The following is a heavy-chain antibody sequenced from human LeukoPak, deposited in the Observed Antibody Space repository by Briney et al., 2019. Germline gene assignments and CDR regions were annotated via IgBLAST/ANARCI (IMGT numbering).Heavy chain of an antibody. CDR3: ASCPGWDWFDP. D-gene: IGHD1-26*01. J-gene: IGHJ5*02. Sequence: GGSLRLSCAASGFTFSSYWMSCVRQAPGKGLEWVANIKQDGSEKYYVDSVKGRFTISRDNAKNSLYLQMNSLRAEDTAVYYCASCPGWDWFDPWGQGTLLTVSS. V-gene: IGHV3-7*01. CDR1: GFTFSSYW. CDR2: IKQDGSEK.